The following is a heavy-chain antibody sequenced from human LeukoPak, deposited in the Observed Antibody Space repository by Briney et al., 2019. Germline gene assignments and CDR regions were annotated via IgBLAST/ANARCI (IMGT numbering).Heavy chain of an antibody. CDR1: GGSISSYY. V-gene: IGHV4-4*07. D-gene: IGHD3-10*01. Sequence: SETLSLTCTVSGGSISSYYWSWIRQPAGKGLEWIGRIYASGSTNYNPSFKSRVTISVDTSKNQFSLKLSSVTAADTAVYYCARHLRYGSGSYFMYNWFDPWGQGTLVTVSS. CDR3: ARHLRYGSGSYFMYNWFDP. CDR2: IYASGST. J-gene: IGHJ5*02.